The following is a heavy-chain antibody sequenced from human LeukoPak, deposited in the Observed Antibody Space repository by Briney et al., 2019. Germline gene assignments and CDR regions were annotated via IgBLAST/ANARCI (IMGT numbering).Heavy chain of an antibody. Sequence: PGESLKISCKGSGYSFSSYWIAWVRQMPGKGLEWIGIISPGDSATTYSPSFQGPVTVSADKSISTAYLQWSSLKASDTAMYYCARQNWGVDYWGQGTLVTVSS. CDR1: GYSFSSYW. V-gene: IGHV5-51*01. D-gene: IGHD7-27*01. CDR3: ARQNWGVDY. CDR2: ISPGDSAT. J-gene: IGHJ4*02.